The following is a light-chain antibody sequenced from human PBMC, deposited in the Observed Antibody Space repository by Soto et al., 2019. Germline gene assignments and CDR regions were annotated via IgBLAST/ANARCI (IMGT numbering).Light chain of an antibody. J-gene: IGLJ1*01. CDR2: KGT. CDR3: CSSAPGSTYV. Sequence: QSALAQPASVAGSPGQSITISCTGTSSDVGAYNSVSWYQQHPHRAPQVIIYKGTQRPSGVSNRFSGSTSGNAASPTISALQTDDEADYFCCSSAPGSTYVFGTGTKVTVL. CDR1: SSDVGAYNS. V-gene: IGLV2-23*01.